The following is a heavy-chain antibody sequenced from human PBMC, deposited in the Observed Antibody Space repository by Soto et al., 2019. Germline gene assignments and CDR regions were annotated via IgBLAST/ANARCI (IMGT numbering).Heavy chain of an antibody. CDR3: ARDGMTLFDY. J-gene: IGHJ4*02. CDR1: GFTLSSYW. Sequence: EVQLVESGGGLVQPGGSLRLSCAASGFTLSSYWMHWVRQAPGKGLVWVSRINNDGRSASYADSVKGRFTISRDNTKKTLYLQMNSLRAEDTAVYYCARDGMTLFDYWGQGSLVTVSS. D-gene: IGHD1-20*01. V-gene: IGHV3-74*01. CDR2: INNDGRSA.